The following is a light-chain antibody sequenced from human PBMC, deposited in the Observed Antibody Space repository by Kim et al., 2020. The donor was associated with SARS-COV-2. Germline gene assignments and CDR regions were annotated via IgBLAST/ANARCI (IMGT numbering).Light chain of an antibody. CDR1: QSVSSN. CDR3: HQYNNWPYT. Sequence: SVYPGERAARSCRASQSVSSNLVWYQQKPGQAPRLLIYGASTRATGIPARFSGSGSGTEFTLTISSLQSEDFAVYYCHQYNNWPYTFGQGTKLEI. V-gene: IGKV3-15*01. J-gene: IGKJ2*01. CDR2: GAS.